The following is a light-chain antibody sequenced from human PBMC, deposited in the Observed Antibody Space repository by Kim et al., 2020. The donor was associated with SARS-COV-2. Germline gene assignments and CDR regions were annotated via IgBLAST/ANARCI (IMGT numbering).Light chain of an antibody. CDR3: QAWDSSTVV. CDR1: KLGDKY. Sequence: GSPGQTASITCSGDKLGDKYASWYQRKPGQSPVLVIYQDSKRPSGIPERFSGSNSGNTATLTISGTQAMDEADYYCQAWDSSTVVFGGGTQLTVL. V-gene: IGLV3-1*01. CDR2: QDS. J-gene: IGLJ2*01.